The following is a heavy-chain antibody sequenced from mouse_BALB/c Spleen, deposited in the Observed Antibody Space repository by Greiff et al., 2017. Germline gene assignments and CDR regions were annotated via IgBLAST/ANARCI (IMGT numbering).Heavy chain of an antibody. D-gene: IGHD2-1*01. V-gene: IGHV1-63*01. Sequence: QVQLKESGAELVRPGTSVKISCKASGYTFTNYWLGWVKQRPGHGLEWIGDIYPGGGYTNYNGKFKGKATLTADKSSSTAYMQLSSLTSVDSAVYFCARSLYGNDYWGQGTTLTVSS. J-gene: IGHJ2*01. CDR1: GYTFTNYW. CDR3: ARSLYGNDY. CDR2: IYPGGGYT.